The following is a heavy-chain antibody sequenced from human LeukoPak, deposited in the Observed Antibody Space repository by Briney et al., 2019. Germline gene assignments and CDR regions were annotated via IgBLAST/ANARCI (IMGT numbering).Heavy chain of an antibody. CDR3: ARAGYGDSDFDY. D-gene: IGHD4-17*01. V-gene: IGHV4-38-2*02. J-gene: IGHJ4*02. Sequence: SETLSLTCTVSSYSISTSYYWGWIRQPPGKGLEWIGSIYHSGNTYYNLSLKSRVTISVDTSKNQFSLKLNSVTAADTAVYYCARAGYGDSDFDYWGQGTLVTVSS. CDR2: IYHSGNT. CDR1: SYSISTSYY.